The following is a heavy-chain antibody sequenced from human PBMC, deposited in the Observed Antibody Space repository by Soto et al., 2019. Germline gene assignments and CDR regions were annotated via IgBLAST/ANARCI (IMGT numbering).Heavy chain of an antibody. CDR1: GYTFTGYY. CDR2: INPNSGGT. V-gene: IGHV1-2*02. J-gene: IGHJ4*02. CDR3: ARQSGGPRTVVVANDY. D-gene: IGHD2-15*01. Sequence: QVQLVQSWAEVKKPGASVKVSCKASGYTFTGYYMHWVRQAPGQGLEWMGWINPNSGGTNYAQKFQGRVTMTRDTSISTAYMALSRLRSDDTAVYYCARQSGGPRTVVVANDYWGQGTLVTVS.